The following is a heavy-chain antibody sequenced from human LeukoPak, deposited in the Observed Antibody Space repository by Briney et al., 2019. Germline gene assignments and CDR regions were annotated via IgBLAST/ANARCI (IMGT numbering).Heavy chain of an antibody. V-gene: IGHV1-46*01. CDR3: ARDRRYYGSGGYHDY. Sequence: GASVKVSCKASGYTFTSYGISWVRQAPGQGLEWMGIINPSGGSTSYAQKFQGRVTMTRDTSTSTVYMELSSLRSEDTAVYYCARDRRYYGSGGYHDYWGQGTLVTVSS. CDR2: INPSGGST. J-gene: IGHJ4*02. CDR1: GYTFTSYG. D-gene: IGHD3-10*01.